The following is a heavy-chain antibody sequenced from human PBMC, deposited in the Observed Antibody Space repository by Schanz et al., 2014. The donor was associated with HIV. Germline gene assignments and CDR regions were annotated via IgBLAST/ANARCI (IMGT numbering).Heavy chain of an antibody. D-gene: IGHD6-19*01. V-gene: IGHV1-69*06. CDR2: IIPIIGTA. CDR3: ARDRAGIAVRVDY. CDR1: GGTFSNYA. J-gene: IGHJ4*02. Sequence: QVQLVQSGAAVKKPGSSVKVSCKASGGTFSNYAMTWVRQAPGQGLEWMAGIIPIIGTADYAQKFQGRVTITADKSTSTLYLELSSLRSEDTAVYFCARDRAGIAVRVDYWGQGSSVTVSS.